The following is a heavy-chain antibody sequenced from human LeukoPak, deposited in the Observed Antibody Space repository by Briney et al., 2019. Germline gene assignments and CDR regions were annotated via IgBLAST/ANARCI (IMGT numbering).Heavy chain of an antibody. D-gene: IGHD6-19*01. CDR3: AKDRASGSGSYSYRGFDH. V-gene: IGHV3-9*01. CDR2: ISWNSGSI. J-gene: IGHJ5*02. Sequence: GGSLRLSCAASGFTFDDYAMHWVRQAPGKGLEWVSGISWNSGSIGYADSVKGRFTISRDNSRNTLYLQMNSLRAEDTAVYYCAKDRASGSGSYSYRGFDHWGQGTLVTVSS. CDR1: GFTFDDYA.